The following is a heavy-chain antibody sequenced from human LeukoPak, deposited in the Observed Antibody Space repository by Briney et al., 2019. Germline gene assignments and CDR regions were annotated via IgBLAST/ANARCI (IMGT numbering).Heavy chain of an antibody. CDR1: GGSISSYY. V-gene: IGHV4-59*08. D-gene: IGHD3-10*01. CDR3: ARHSPHYYGSGSYYRSLPHFDY. J-gene: IGHJ4*02. Sequence: PSETLSLTCTVSGGSISSYYWSWIRQPPGKGLEWIGYIYYSGSGSTNYNPSLKSRVTISVDTSKNQFSLKLSSVTAADTAVYYCARHSPHYYGSGSYYRSLPHFDYWGQGTLVTVSS. CDR2: IYYSGSGST.